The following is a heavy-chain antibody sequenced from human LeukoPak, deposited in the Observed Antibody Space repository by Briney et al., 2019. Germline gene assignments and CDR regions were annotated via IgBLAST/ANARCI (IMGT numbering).Heavy chain of an antibody. J-gene: IGHJ4*02. CDR1: GYSITSSSW. Sequence: SDTLSLTCAVSGYSITSSSWWGWIRQPPGKGLEWIGYIYHSGTTYYNPSLQSRVTMSVDTSKNQFSLKLSSVTAADTAVYYCARRRGRASFDYWGQGTLVTVSS. CDR3: ARRRGRASFDY. CDR2: IYHSGTT. V-gene: IGHV4-28*01.